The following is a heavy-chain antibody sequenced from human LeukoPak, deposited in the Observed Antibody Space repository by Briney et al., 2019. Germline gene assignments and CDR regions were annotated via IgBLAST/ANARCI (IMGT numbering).Heavy chain of an antibody. CDR1: GYTFTRYD. CDR2: MNPNSGNT. CDR3: ARGTDEWELRKASDSYMDV. D-gene: IGHD1-26*01. Sequence: ASVKVSCKASGYTFTRYDINWVRQATGQGLEWMGWMNPNSGNTGYAQKFQGRVSITRTTSISTAYMELSSLRSEDTAVYYCARGTDEWELRKASDSYMDVWGKGTTVTVSS. V-gene: IGHV1-8*01. J-gene: IGHJ6*03.